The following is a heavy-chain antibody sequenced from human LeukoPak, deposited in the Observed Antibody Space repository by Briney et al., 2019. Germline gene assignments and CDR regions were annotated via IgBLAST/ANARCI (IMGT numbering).Heavy chain of an antibody. CDR3: ASPSIAAAGIDY. Sequence: SETLSLTCTVSGGSISSSSYYWGWIRQPPGKGLEWIGSIYYSGSTYYNPSLKSRVTISVDTSKNQFSLKLSSVTAADTSVYYCASPSIAAAGIDYWGQGTLLTVSS. CDR2: IYYSGST. CDR1: GGSISSSSYY. V-gene: IGHV4-39*01. J-gene: IGHJ4*02. D-gene: IGHD6-13*01.